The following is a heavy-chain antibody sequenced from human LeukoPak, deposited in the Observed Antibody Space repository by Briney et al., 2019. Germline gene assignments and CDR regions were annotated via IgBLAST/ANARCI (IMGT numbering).Heavy chain of an antibody. V-gene: IGHV4-34*01. J-gene: IGHJ6*03. CDR2: INHSGST. CDR3: ARGLITMVRGVITNYYYYYMDV. Sequence: SETLSLTCAVYGGSFSGYYWSWIRQPPGKGLGWIGEINHSGSTNYNPSLKSRVTISVDTSKNQFSLKLSSVTAADTAVYYCARGLITMVRGVITNYYYYYMDVWGKGTTVTVSS. CDR1: GGSFSGYY. D-gene: IGHD3-10*01.